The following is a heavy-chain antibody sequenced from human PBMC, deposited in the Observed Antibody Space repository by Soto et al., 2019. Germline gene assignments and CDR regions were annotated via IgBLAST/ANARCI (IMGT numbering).Heavy chain of an antibody. CDR3: ARGVLEWLLRDSYYYYMDV. J-gene: IGHJ6*03. CDR2: IDDTGST. CDR1: GDSISSSY. Sequence: QVQLQESGPGLVKPSETLSLTCTVSGDSISSSYWNWIRQAPGKGLEWIGYIDDTGSTNYNPSIKSRVTLSVDPSNNQYSLKLSSVTAADTAVYYCARGVLEWLLRDSYYYYMDVWGKGTTVTVSS. V-gene: IGHV4-59*01. D-gene: IGHD3-3*01.